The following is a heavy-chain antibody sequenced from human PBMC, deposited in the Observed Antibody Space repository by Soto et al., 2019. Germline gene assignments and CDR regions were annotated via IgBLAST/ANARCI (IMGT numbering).Heavy chain of an antibody. Sequence: EVQLVESGGGLVKPGGSLRLSCAASGFTFSSYSMNWVRQAPGKGLEWVSSISSSSSYIYYADSVKGRFTISRDNAKNSLYLQLNSLRAEDTAVYYCARLRSPRDDYYCGMDVWGQGTTVTVSS. J-gene: IGHJ6*02. V-gene: IGHV3-21*01. CDR2: ISSSSSYI. CDR3: ARLRSPRDDYYCGMDV. CDR1: GFTFSSYS. D-gene: IGHD4-17*01.